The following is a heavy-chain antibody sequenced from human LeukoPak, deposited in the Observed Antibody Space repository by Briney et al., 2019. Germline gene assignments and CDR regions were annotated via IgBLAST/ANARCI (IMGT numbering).Heavy chain of an antibody. D-gene: IGHD3-22*01. J-gene: IGHJ4*02. Sequence: GESLKISCKGSGYSFTSYWIGWVRQMPGKGLEWMGIIYPGDSDTRYSPSFQGQVTISADKSISTAYLQWSSLKASDTAMYYCARSYCYDSSGYYEFDYWGQGTLVTVSS. V-gene: IGHV5-51*01. CDR2: IYPGDSDT. CDR3: ARSYCYDSSGYYEFDY. CDR1: GYSFTSYW.